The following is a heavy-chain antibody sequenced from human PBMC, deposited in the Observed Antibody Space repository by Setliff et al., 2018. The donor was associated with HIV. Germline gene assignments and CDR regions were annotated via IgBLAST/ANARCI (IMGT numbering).Heavy chain of an antibody. J-gene: IGHJ5*02. CDR3: ARRSDWFDP. Sequence: PSETLSLTCTVSGDSISNYYWSWVRQPPGKGLEWIGYIYTTGSTNYNPSLKSRVTMSVDTSKNQFSLKLSSVTAADTAVYFCARRSDWFDPWGQGTLVTVS. CDR1: GDSISNYY. V-gene: IGHV4-4*09. CDR2: IYTTGST.